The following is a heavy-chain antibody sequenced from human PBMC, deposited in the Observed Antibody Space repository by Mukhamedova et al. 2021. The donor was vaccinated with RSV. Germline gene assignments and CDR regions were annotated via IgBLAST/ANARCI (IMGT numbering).Heavy chain of an antibody. V-gene: IGHV3-33*01. D-gene: IGHD5-18*01. CDR2: IWNDGINK. Sequence: VRQAPGKGLEWVAIIWNDGINKYYADSVKGRFTTSRDHSKNTLYLQMNSLRAEDTAVYYCARGSPAKGGDSAMVTGSDDAFDIW. CDR3: ARGSPAKGGDSAMVTGSDDAFDI. J-gene: IGHJ3*02.